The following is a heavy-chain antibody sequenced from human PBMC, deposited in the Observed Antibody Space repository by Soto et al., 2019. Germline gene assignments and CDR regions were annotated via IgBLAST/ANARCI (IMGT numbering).Heavy chain of an antibody. CDR2: IWSDGTNK. V-gene: IGHV3-30*02. Sequence: GGSLRLSCAASGFTFSTYGMHWVRQAPGKGLEWVALIWSDGTNKYYADSVKGRFTISRDNSKNTLYLQMNSLRAEDTAVYYCAKDRGVDCISTSCPTMDVWGQGTTVTVSS. D-gene: IGHD2-2*01. CDR3: AKDRGVDCISTSCPTMDV. CDR1: GFTFSTYG. J-gene: IGHJ6*02.